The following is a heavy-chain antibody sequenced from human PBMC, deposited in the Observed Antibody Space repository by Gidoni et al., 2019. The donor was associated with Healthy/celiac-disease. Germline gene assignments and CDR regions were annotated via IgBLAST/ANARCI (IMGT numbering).Heavy chain of an antibody. Sequence: EVQLVESGGGLVKPGGSLRLSCAASGFTFSNAWMSWVRQAPGKGLEWVGRIKSKTDGGTTDYAAPVKGRFTISRDDSKNTLYLKMNSLKTEDTAVYYCTTDLVAAAEHRWGQGTLVTVSS. CDR2: IKSKTDGGTT. J-gene: IGHJ5*02. CDR1: GFTFSNAW. CDR3: TTDLVAAAEHR. V-gene: IGHV3-15*01. D-gene: IGHD6-13*01.